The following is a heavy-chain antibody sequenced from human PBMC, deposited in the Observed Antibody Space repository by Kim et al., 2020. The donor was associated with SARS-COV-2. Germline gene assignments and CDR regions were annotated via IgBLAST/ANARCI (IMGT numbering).Heavy chain of an antibody. V-gene: IGHV4-34*01. J-gene: IGHJ6*02. CDR1: GGSFSGYY. CDR2: INHSGST. CDR3: ARGKGTMVRARARAVYGMDV. Sequence: SETLSLTCAVYGGSFSGYYWSWIRQPPGKGLEWIGEINHSGSTNYNPSLKSRVTISVDTSKNQFSLKLSSVTAADTAVYYCARGKGTMVRARARAVYGMDVWGQGTTVTVSS. D-gene: IGHD3-10*01.